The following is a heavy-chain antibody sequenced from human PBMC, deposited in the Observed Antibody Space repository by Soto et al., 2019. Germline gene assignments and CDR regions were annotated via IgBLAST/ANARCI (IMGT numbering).Heavy chain of an antibody. CDR2: IYYSGST. J-gene: IGHJ4*02. D-gene: IGHD3-9*01. CDR1: GGSISSGDYY. Sequence: SETLSLTCTVSGGSISSGDYYWSWIRQLPGKGLEWIGYIYYSGSTYYNPSLKSRVTISVDTSKNQFSLKLSSVTAADTAVYYCARVKLRYYDILTGYKHFDYWGQGTLVTVSS. V-gene: IGHV4-31*03. CDR3: ARVKLRYYDILTGYKHFDY.